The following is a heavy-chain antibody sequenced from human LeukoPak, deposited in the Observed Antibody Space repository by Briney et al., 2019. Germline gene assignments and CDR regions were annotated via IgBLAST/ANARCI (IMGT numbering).Heavy chain of an antibody. Sequence: SVKVSCKASGYTFTSYGISWVRQAPGQGLEWMGWISAYNGNTNYAQRLQGRVTMTTDTSTSTAYMELRSLRSDDTAVYYCARVLPYYDFWSGSGAFDIWGQGTMVTVSS. CDR2: ISAYNGNT. CDR1: GYTFTSYG. D-gene: IGHD3-3*01. V-gene: IGHV1-18*01. J-gene: IGHJ3*02. CDR3: ARVLPYYDFWSGSGAFDI.